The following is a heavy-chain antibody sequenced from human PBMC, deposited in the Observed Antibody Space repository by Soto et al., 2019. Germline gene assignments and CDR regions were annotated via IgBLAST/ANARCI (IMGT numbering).Heavy chain of an antibody. Sequence: SETLSLTCAVYHQSFSGYFWSWIRQPPGSALEWIGEINYTGRTTYNPSLKSRATMSVDTSKNQFSLKSTSVTAADTAVYYCARIPYNRWFDPWGQGTLVTVSS. J-gene: IGHJ5*02. CDR1: HQSFSGYF. V-gene: IGHV4-34*01. D-gene: IGHD1-1*01. CDR2: INYTGRT. CDR3: ARIPYNRWFDP.